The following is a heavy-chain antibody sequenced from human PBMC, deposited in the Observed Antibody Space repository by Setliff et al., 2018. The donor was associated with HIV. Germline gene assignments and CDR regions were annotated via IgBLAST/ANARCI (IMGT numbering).Heavy chain of an antibody. CDR3: AKVDNGHCTSASCRDFDY. CDR2: IDPSGSRI. CDR1: EFTLSGYS. J-gene: IGHJ4*02. Sequence: GESLKISCAASEFTLSGYSMSWVRQVPGKGLEWVSAIDPSGSRIFYSDSAKGRFTISRDNSKNTLYLQMNSLTAEDTAVYYCAKVDNGHCTSASCRDFDYWGQGTLVTVSS. D-gene: IGHD2-2*03. V-gene: IGHV3-23*01.